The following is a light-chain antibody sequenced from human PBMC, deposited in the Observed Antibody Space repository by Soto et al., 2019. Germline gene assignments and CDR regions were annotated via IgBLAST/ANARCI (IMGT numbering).Light chain of an antibody. Sequence: QSALTQPASVSGSPGQSITISCTGTSSDVGGYNYVSWYQQHSGKAPKLIIFEVSNRFSGSKSGNTASLTISGLQAEDEADYFCSSFTSSSTYVFGTGTKLTVL. CDR1: SSDVGGYNY. J-gene: IGLJ1*01. V-gene: IGLV2-14*01. CDR2: EVS. CDR3: SSFTSSSTYV.